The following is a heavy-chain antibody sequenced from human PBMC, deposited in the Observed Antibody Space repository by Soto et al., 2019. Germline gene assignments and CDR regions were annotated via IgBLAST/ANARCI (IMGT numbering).Heavy chain of an antibody. CDR1: GGSISSGGYY. V-gene: IGHV4-31*03. CDR3: ASASLSWRSWTGDYYYCGMDV. Sequence: QVQLQESGPGLVKPSQTLSLTCTVSGGSISSGGYYWSWIRQHPGKGLEWIGYIYYSGSTYYNPSLKHRVTISVDTSKNQFSLTLRSVTAADTAVYYCASASLSWRSWTGDYYYCGMDVWGQGTTVTVSS. CDR2: IYYSGST. J-gene: IGHJ6*02. D-gene: IGHD6-13*01.